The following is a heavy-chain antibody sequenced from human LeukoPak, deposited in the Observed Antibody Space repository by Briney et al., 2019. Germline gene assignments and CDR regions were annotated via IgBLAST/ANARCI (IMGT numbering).Heavy chain of an antibody. CDR3: AVVAATTFSDY. J-gene: IGHJ4*02. V-gene: IGHV4-34*01. CDR2: INHSGST. CDR1: GGSFSGYY. D-gene: IGHD2-15*01. Sequence: PSETLSLTCAVYGGSFSGYYWSWIRQPPGKGLEWIGEINHSGSTNYNPSLKSRVTISVDTSKIQFSLKLSSVTAADAAVYYCAVVAATTFSDYWGQGTLVTVSS.